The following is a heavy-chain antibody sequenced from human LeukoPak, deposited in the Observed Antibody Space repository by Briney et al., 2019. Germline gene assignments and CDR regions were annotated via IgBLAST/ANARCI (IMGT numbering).Heavy chain of an antibody. CDR3: ARDRGYSTFDY. J-gene: IGHJ4*02. Sequence: GGSLSLSCEASAFTFSSYWMSWVRQAPGKGLEWVANMKEDGGEINYVDSVKGRFTISRDNAKNSLFLQMNSLRVEDTAVYYCARDRGYSTFDYWGQGTLVTVSS. CDR2: MKEDGGEI. D-gene: IGHD4-23*01. V-gene: IGHV3-7*01. CDR1: AFTFSSYW.